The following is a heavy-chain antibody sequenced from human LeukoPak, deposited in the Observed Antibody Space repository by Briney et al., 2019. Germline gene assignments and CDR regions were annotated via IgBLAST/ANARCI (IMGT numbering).Heavy chain of an antibody. CDR3: AKARYSFISSSVFDY. V-gene: IGHV3-9*03. J-gene: IGHJ4*02. Sequence: GGSLRLSCAASGFTFDDYALHWVRQAPGKGLEWVSGISWNSGTIGYADSVKGRFTISRDNAKKSLYLQMNSLRVEDMALYYCAKARYSFISSSVFDYWGQGALVTVSS. CDR2: ISWNSGTI. D-gene: IGHD6-6*01. CDR1: GFTFDDYA.